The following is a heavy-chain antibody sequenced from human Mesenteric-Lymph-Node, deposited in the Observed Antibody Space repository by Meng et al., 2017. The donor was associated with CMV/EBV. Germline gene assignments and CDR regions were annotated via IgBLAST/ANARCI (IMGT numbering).Heavy chain of an antibody. CDR2: IYYSGST. V-gene: IGHV4-61*01. Sequence: SETLSLTCTVSGGSVSSGSYYWSWIRQPPGKGLEWIGYIYYSGSTNYNPSLKSRVTISVDTSKNQFSLKLSSVTAADTAVYYCARGTPLNKYCSSTSCYTSDFDYWGQGTLVTVSS. CDR1: GGSVSSGSYY. J-gene: IGHJ4*02. D-gene: IGHD2-2*02. CDR3: ARGTPLNKYCSSTSCYTSDFDY.